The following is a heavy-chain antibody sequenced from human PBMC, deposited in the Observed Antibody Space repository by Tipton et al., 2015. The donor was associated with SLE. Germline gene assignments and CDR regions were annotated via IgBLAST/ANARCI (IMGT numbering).Heavy chain of an antibody. V-gene: IGHV4-34*01. CDR2: IDHSGST. CDR1: GGSFSGFY. D-gene: IGHD6-13*01. CDR3: ARGRSSWIQFDY. J-gene: IGHJ4*02. Sequence: TLSLTCAVYGGSFSGFYWNWIRQPPGKGLEWIGEIDHSGSTNYNPSLKSRVTISVDTSKNQFSLKLRFVTAADTAVYYCARGRSSWIQFDYWGQGTLVTVSS.